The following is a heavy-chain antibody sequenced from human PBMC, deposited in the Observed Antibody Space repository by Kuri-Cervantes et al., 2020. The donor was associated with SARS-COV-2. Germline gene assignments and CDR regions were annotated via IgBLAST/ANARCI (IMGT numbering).Heavy chain of an antibody. J-gene: IGHJ6*03. CDR3: AREAGYCSSTSCFYYYYYMDV. D-gene: IGHD2-2*01. V-gene: IGHV4-4*07. CDR1: GGSFSGYY. Sequence: SQTLSLTCAVYGGSFSGYYWSWIRQPAGKGLEWIGRIYTSGSTNYNPSLKSRVTMSVDTSKNQFSLKLSSVTAADTAVYYCAREAGYCSSTSCFYYYYYMDVWGKGTTVTVSS. CDR2: IYTSGST.